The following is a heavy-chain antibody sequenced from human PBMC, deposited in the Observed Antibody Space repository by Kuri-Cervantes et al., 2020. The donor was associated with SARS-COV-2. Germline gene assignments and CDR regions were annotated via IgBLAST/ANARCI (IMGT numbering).Heavy chain of an antibody. V-gene: IGHV4-34*01. J-gene: IGHJ4*02. D-gene: IGHD3-22*01. Sequence: SETLSLTCAVYGGSFSGHYWSWIRQPPGKGLEWIGEINHSGSTNYNPSLKSRVTISVDTSKNQFSLKLSSVTAADTAVYYCARGGSMIVVRRYFDYWGQGTLVTVSS. CDR1: GGSFSGHY. CDR3: ARGGSMIVVRRYFDY. CDR2: INHSGST.